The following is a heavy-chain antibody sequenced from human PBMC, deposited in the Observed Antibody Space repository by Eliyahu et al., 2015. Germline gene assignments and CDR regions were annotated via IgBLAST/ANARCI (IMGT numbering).Heavy chain of an antibody. CDR2: IYYSGST. V-gene: IGHV4-31*03. CDR1: GGSISSGGYY. D-gene: IGHD6-13*01. CDR3: ARDLSGYSSSWSNNWFDP. J-gene: IGHJ5*02. Sequence: QVQLQESGPGLVKPSQTLSLTCTVSGGSISSGGYYWSWIRQHPGKGLEWIGYIYYSGSTYYNPSLKSRVTISVDTSKNQFSLKLSSVTAADTAVYYCARDLSGYSSSWSNNWFDPWGQGTLVTVSS.